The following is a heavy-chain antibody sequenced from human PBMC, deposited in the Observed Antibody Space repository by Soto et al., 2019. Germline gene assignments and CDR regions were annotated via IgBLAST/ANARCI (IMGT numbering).Heavy chain of an antibody. Sequence: QVQLQESGPGLVKPSETLSLTCTVSNGSIRNFYWNWIRQSAGKGLEWIGRIHGSGSATYNPSLRSRVTMSVDTSKNQFSLKVNSVTGADTAGYYCARSSHKESWFDPWGQGTLVTLSS. V-gene: IGHV4-4*07. CDR2: IHGSGSA. D-gene: IGHD6-13*01. CDR3: ARSSHKESWFDP. CDR1: NGSIRNFY. J-gene: IGHJ5*02.